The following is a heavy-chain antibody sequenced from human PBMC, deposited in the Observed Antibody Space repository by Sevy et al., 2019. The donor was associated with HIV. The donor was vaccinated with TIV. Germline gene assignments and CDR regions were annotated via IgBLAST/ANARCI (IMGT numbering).Heavy chain of an antibody. V-gene: IGHV3-23*01. CDR2: ISITGGST. CDR3: AKDRVSGTYYTGDFDY. J-gene: IGHJ4*02. Sequence: GGSLRLSCAASGFTFSIYAMSWVRQAPGKGLEWVSVISITGGSTYYADSVKGRFTISRDNSKNTLYLKMNTLRAEDTAVYYCAKDRVSGTYYTGDFDYWGQGPLVTVSS. CDR1: GFTFSIYA. D-gene: IGHD3-10*01.